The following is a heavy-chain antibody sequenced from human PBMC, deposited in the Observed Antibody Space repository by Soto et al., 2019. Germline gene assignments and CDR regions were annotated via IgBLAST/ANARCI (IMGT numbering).Heavy chain of an antibody. D-gene: IGHD6-13*01. Sequence: SETLSLTCTVSGGSISSNYWTWIRQPPGKGLEWIGYVYNSGSTNYNPSLKSRVTISDDTSKSQFSLKVNSMTAADTAVYYCARYRREAVAGYTLDNWGQGILVTVSS. CDR2: VYNSGST. CDR3: ARYRREAVAGYTLDN. V-gene: IGHV4-59*01. J-gene: IGHJ4*02. CDR1: GGSISSNY.